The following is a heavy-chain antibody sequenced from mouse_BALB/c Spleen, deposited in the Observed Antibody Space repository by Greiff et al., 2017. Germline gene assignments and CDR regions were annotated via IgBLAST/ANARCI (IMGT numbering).Heavy chain of an antibody. Sequence: VMLVESGPGLVAPSQSLSITCTVSGFSLTSYGVHWVRQPPGKGLEWLGLIWAGGSTNYNSALMSRLSISKDNSKSQVFLKMNSLQTDDTAMYYCARVIYGNYDYAMDYWGQGTSVTVSS. CDR2: IWAGGST. D-gene: IGHD2-1*01. V-gene: IGHV2-9*02. J-gene: IGHJ4*01. CDR1: GFSLTSYG. CDR3: ARVIYGNYDYAMDY.